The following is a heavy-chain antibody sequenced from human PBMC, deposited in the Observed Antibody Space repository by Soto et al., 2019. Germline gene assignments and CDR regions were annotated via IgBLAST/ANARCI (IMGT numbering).Heavy chain of an antibody. CDR1: GGSISNYY. Sequence: SETLSLTCTVSGGSISNYYWTWIRQPPGKGLEWIGYIYYSGSTNYNPSLKSRVTISVDTSKNQFSLKLTSVTAADTAVYYCACIFSGGYGYGFYYYGMDVWGQGTTVTVS. CDR2: IYYSGST. V-gene: IGHV4-59*08. D-gene: IGHD5-18*01. CDR3: ACIFSGGYGYGFYYYGMDV. J-gene: IGHJ6*02.